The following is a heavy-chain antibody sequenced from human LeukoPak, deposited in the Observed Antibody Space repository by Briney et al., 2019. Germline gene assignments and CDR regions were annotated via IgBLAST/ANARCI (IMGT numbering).Heavy chain of an antibody. J-gene: IGHJ4*02. CDR2: ISGSSTT. CDR1: GFTFSSYS. CDR3: AKPLVGVASITY. Sequence: GGSLSLSCAASGFTFSSYSLSWVRQAPGQGLEWVSPISGSSTTYYQDSVKGRFTISRDNSKNTLYLQMNSLRAEDTAVYYCAKPLVGVASITYWGQGTLVTVSS. V-gene: IGHV3-23*01. D-gene: IGHD5-12*01.